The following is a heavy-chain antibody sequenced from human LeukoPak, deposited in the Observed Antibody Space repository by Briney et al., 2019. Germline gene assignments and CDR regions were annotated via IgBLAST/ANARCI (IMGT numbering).Heavy chain of an antibody. CDR3: TVQTYYYGSGSQY. CDR2: MRYDGSNR. CDR1: GFTFSSYG. Sequence: GGSLRLSCAASGFTFSSYGMHWVRQAPGKGLEWVAFMRYDGSNRNYADSVKGRFTISRDNSKNTLYLQMNSLRAEDTAVYYCTVQTYYYGSGSQYWGQGTRVTVSS. J-gene: IGHJ4*02. V-gene: IGHV3-30*02. D-gene: IGHD3-10*01.